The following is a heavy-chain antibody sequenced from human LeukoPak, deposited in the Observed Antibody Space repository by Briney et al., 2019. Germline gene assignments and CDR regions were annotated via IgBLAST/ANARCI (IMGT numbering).Heavy chain of an antibody. V-gene: IGHV3-74*03. D-gene: IGHD6-13*01. J-gene: IGHJ4*02. CDR1: GFTFRTYW. Sequence: GDSLRLSCEVSGFTFRTYWMHWVRQAPGKGLVWVSYINSDGTGTMYADSVKGRFTVSRDNAKNTLYLQMNSLRAEDTAVYYCARDDLSWYSGIDYWGQGVLVTVSS. CDR3: ARDDLSWYSGIDY. CDR2: INSDGTGT.